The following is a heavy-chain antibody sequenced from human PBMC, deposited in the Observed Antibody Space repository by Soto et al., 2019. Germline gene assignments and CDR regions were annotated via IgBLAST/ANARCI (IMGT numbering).Heavy chain of an antibody. CDR1: GGTFSSYA. J-gene: IGHJ4*02. V-gene: IGHV1-69*12. D-gene: IGHD3-16*01. Sequence: QVQLVQSGAEVKKPGSSVKVSCKASGGTFSSYAIDWVRQAPGQGLEWMGGIIPIFGTADYAQKFQGRVTIPADESTRTAYMGLSRLRSEGTAVYYCARGQTGGGWGYYFDYWGQGTLVTVSS. CDR3: ARGQTGGGWGYYFDY. CDR2: IIPIFGTA.